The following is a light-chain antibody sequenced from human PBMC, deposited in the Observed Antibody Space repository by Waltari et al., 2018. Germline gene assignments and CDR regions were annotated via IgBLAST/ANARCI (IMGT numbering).Light chain of an antibody. CDR3: EAWDDSLNGPV. CDR2: GND. J-gene: IGLJ2*01. Sequence: QSVLTQQPSASGTPGQRVTIFCSGRSSNIGSNSVNWYQQLPGTAPKLLMYGNDQRPSGVPDRFSGSKSGTSASLAISGLQSEDDADYYCEAWDDSLNGPVFGGGTKLTVL. CDR1: SSNIGSNS. V-gene: IGLV1-44*01.